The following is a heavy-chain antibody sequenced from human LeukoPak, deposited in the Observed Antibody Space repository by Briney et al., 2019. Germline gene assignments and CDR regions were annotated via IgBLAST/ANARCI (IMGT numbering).Heavy chain of an antibody. CDR3: ARDPGSGYEEHFDY. CDR1: GYIFTSHD. J-gene: IGHJ4*02. CDR2: MNPNSGNT. V-gene: IGHV1-8*03. Sequence: ASVKVSCKASGYIFTSHDINWVRQATGQGLEWMGWMNPNSGNTGYAQKFQGRVTITRNTSISTAYMELSSLRSEDTAVYYCARDPGSGYEEHFDYWGQGTLVTVSS. D-gene: IGHD5-12*01.